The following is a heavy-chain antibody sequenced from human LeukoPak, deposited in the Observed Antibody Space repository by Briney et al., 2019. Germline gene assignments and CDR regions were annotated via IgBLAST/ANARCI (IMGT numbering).Heavy chain of an antibody. D-gene: IGHD4-17*01. V-gene: IGHV1-18*01. J-gene: IGHJ6*02. CDR2: ISAYNGNT. CDR1: GYTFTSYG. CDR3: ARDGPYGGYYYGMEV. Sequence: ASVNVSCKASGYTFTSYGISWVRQAPGQGLEWMGWISAYNGNTNYAQKLQGRVTMTTDTSTSTAYMELRSLRSDDTAVYYCARDGPYGGYYYGMEVWGQGTTVTVSS.